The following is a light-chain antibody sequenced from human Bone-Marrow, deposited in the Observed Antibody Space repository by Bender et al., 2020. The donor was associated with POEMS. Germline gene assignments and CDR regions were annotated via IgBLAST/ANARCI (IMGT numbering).Light chain of an antibody. J-gene: IGLJ2*01. CDR3: CSYTRSSTLI. V-gene: IGLV1-47*02. CDR1: TSNIGANY. CDR2: GNN. Sequence: QSVLTQPPSASGTLGQKVTISCSGSTSNIGANYVSWYQQLPGTAPKLLIYGNNNRPSGVPDRFSGSKSGNTASLTIAGLQAEDEADYYCCSYTRSSTLIFGGGTELTVL.